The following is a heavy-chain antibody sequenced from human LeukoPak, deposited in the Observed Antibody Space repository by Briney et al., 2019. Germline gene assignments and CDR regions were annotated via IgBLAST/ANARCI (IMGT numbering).Heavy chain of an antibody. V-gene: IGHV1-8*01. CDR2: MNPNSGNT. J-gene: IGHJ4*02. CDR3: ARASDDYGVPY. CDR1: GYTFTSYG. D-gene: IGHD4-17*01. Sequence: GASVKVSCKASGYTFTSYGISWVRQAPGQGLEWMGWMNPNSGNTGYAQKFQGRVTMTRNTSISTAYMELSSLRSEDTAVYYCARASDDYGVPYWGQGTLVTVSS.